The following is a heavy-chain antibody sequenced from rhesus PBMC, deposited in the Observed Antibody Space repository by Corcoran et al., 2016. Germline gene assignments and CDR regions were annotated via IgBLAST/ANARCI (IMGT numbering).Heavy chain of an antibody. J-gene: IGHJ6*01. CDR3: ARSIRPIGGLDS. D-gene: IGHD2-33*01. V-gene: IGHV4-169*01. CDR1: GGSISSHY. Sequence: QLQLQESGPGLVKPSETLSVTCTVSGGSISSHYWSWIRQPPGKGLEWIGRINGRVNSTNNNPSSKRRVTLSVDTSKNQLARKLSSVTAADTAVYYCARSIRPIGGLDSWGQGVVVTVSS. CDR2: INGRVNST.